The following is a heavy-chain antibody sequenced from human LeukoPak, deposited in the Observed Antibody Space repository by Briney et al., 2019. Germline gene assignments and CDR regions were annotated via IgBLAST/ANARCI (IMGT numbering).Heavy chain of an antibody. V-gene: IGHV4-30-2*01. D-gene: IGHD5/OR15-5a*01. J-gene: IGHJ5*02. CDR3: ARVSVDGYNWFDP. Sequence: SETLSLTCTVSGGSISSGGYYWSWIRQPPGKGLEWIGYIYHSGSTYYNPSLKSRVTISVDRSKNQFSLKLSSVTAADTAVYYCARVSVDGYNWFDPWGQGTLVTVSS. CDR1: GGSISSGGYY. CDR2: IYHSGST.